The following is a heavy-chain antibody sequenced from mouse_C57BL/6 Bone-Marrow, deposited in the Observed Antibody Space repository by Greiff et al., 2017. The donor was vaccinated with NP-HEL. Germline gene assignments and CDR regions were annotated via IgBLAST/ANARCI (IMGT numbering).Heavy chain of an antibody. Sequence: QVQLQQSGAELVRPGASVTLSCKASGYTFTDYEMHWVKQTPVHGLEWIGAIDPETGGTAYNQKFKGKAILTADKSSSTAYMELRSLTSEDSAVYYCTRCGDYDGPYFDVWGTGTTVTVSS. CDR1: GYTFTDYE. CDR3: TRCGDYDGPYFDV. J-gene: IGHJ1*03. D-gene: IGHD2-4*01. CDR2: IDPETGGT. V-gene: IGHV1-15*01.